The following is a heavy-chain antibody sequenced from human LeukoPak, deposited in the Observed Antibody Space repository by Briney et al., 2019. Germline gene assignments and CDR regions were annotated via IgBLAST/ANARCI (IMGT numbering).Heavy chain of an antibody. CDR1: GYTFTSYY. V-gene: IGHV1-46*01. CDR3: ARDGDFGPGYCSGGSCYSTFDY. J-gene: IGHJ4*02. CDR2: INPSGGST. Sequence: SVKVSCKASGYTFTSYYMHWVRQAPGQGLEWMGIINPSGGSTSYAQKFQGRVTMTRDTSTSTVYMELSSLRSEDTAVYYCARDGDFGPGYCSGGSCYSTFDYWGQGTLVTVSS. D-gene: IGHD2-15*01.